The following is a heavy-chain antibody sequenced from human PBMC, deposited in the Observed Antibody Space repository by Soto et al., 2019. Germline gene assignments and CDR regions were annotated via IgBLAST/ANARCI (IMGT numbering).Heavy chain of an antibody. CDR2: ISYDGSNK. V-gene: IGHV3-30*18. CDR3: AKEADSSAAFDI. J-gene: IGHJ3*02. Sequence: VQLVESGGGLVQPGGSLRLSCAASGFTFSSYGMHWVRQAPGKGLEWVAVISYDGSNKYYADSVKGRFTISRDNSKNTLYLQMNSLRAEDTAVYYCAKEADSSAAFDIWGQGTMVTVSS. CDR1: GFTFSSYG. D-gene: IGHD3-22*01.